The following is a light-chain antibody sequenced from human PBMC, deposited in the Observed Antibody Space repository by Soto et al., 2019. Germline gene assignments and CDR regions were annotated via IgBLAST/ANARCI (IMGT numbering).Light chain of an antibody. J-gene: IGLJ2*01. CDR1: TFNIGSNT. V-gene: IGLV1-44*01. Sequence: QSVLTQAPSASGTPGQKVTISCSGGTFNIGSNTVHWYQHLPGMAPKLLIYTDDRRPSGVPDRFSGSKSGTSASLAINGLQSEDEADYYCATWDDSLTGLVFGGGTKVTVL. CDR3: ATWDDSLTGLV. CDR2: TDD.